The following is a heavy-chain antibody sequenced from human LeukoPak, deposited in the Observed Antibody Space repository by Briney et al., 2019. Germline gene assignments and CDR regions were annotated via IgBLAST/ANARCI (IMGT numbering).Heavy chain of an antibody. J-gene: IGHJ5*02. V-gene: IGHV4-59*01. CDR2: IYYSGST. CDR1: GGSISSYY. D-gene: IGHD2-2*01. Sequence: PSETLSLTCTVSGGSISSYYWSWNRQPPGKGLEWIGYIYYSGSTNYNPSLKSRVTISVDTSKNQFSLKLSSVTAADTAVYYCARAMPFDPWGQGTLVTVSS. CDR3: ARAMPFDP.